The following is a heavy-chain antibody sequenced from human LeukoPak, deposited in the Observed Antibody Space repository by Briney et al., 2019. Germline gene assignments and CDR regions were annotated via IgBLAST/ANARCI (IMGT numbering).Heavy chain of an antibody. CDR2: INPNSGGT. D-gene: IGHD3-22*01. CDR1: GYTFTGYY. J-gene: IGHJ4*02. CDR3: ARAIPLPNYYDSSGYYGR. V-gene: IGHV1-2*06. Sequence: ASVKVSCKASGYTFTGYYMHWVRQAPGQGLEWMGRINPNSGGTNYAQKFQGRVTMTRDTSISTAYMELSRLRSDDTAVHYCARAIPLPNYYDSSGYYGRWGQGTLVTVSS.